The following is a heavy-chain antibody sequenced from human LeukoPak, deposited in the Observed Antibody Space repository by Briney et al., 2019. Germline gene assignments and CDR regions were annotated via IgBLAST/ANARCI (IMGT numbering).Heavy chain of an antibody. Sequence: GGSLRLSCAASGFTFSSYSMNWVRQAPGKGLEWVSSISSSSSYIYYADSVKGRFTISRDNAKNSLYLQMNSLRAEDTAVYYCARDWRKGAFDIWGQGTMVTVSS. CDR2: ISSSSSYI. CDR1: GFTFSSYS. V-gene: IGHV3-21*01. CDR3: ARDWRKGAFDI. J-gene: IGHJ3*02.